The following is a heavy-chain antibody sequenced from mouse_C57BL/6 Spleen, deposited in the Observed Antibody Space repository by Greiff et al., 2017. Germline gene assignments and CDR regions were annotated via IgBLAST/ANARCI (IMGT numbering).Heavy chain of an antibody. CDR3: ARDYSGYSYAMDY. CDR1: GYTFTSYW. J-gene: IGHJ4*01. CDR2: INPSSGYT. D-gene: IGHD2-13*01. V-gene: IGHV1-7*01. Sequence: QVQLQQSGAELATPGASVKLSCKASGYTFTSYWMHWVKQRPGQGLEWIGYINPSSGYTKYNQKFKDKATLTADKSSSTAYMQLSSLTYEDSAVYYCARDYSGYSYAMDYWGQGTSVTVSS.